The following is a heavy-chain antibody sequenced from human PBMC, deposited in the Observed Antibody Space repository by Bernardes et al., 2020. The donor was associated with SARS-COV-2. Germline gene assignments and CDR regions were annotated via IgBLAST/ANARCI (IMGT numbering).Heavy chain of an antibody. Sequence: SGHTLWKPTQTLSLTCPFSLFSLTARGVGVGWVRQPPGEALEWLGLIYWDDDKRYSPSLRSRLTLTKDTSKNQVVLTMTNMDPVDTATYYCVHRPYLSAYFFDYWGQGALVTVSS. CDR3: VHRPYLSAYFFDY. J-gene: IGHJ4*02. V-gene: IGHV2-5*02. CDR2: IYWDDDK. CDR1: LFSLTARGVG.